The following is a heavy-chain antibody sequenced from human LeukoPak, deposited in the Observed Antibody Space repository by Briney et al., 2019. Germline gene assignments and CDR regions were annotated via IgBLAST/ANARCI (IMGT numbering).Heavy chain of an antibody. CDR2: ISSSSSYI. CDR1: GFTFSSYS. Sequence: GGSLRLSCAASGFTFSSYSMNWVRQAPGKGLEWISSISSSSSYIYYADSVKGRFTISRDNAKNSLYLKMNSLRAEDTAVYYCARDKGLKDYYGMDVWGQGTTVTVSS. D-gene: IGHD3-22*01. J-gene: IGHJ6*02. V-gene: IGHV3-21*01. CDR3: ARDKGLKDYYGMDV.